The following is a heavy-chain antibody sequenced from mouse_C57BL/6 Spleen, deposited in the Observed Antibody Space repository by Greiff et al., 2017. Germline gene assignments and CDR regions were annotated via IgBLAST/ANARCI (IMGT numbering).Heavy chain of an antibody. CDR3: AKKGNGTSSGFAY. CDR1: GFSLTSYG. Sequence: QVQLQQSGPGLVQPSQSLSITCTVSGFSLTSYGVHWVRQSPGKGLEWLGVIWRGGSTDYNAAFMSRLSITKDNSKSQVFFKMNSLQADDTAIYYCAKKGNGTSSGFAYWGQGTLVTVSA. V-gene: IGHV2-5*01. D-gene: IGHD3-1*01. J-gene: IGHJ3*01. CDR2: IWRGGST.